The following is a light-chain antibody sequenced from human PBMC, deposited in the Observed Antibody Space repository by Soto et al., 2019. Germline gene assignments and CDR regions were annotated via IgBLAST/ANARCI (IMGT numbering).Light chain of an antibody. V-gene: IGKV1-5*03. J-gene: IGKJ1*01. CDR1: QSISSW. CDR3: QHQDT. CDR2: KAS. Sequence: DIQMTQSPSTLSASVGDRVTITCRASQSISSWLAWYQQKPGKAPKLLIYKASSLESGVPSRFSGSGSGTEFTLTISSLQPDDCATYYCQHQDTFGQGTKVEIK.